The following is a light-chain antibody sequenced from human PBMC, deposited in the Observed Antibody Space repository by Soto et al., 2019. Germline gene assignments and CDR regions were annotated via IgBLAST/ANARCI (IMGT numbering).Light chain of an antibody. V-gene: IGLV1-44*01. CDR1: TSDIGTNA. Sequence: QSVLSQPPSASGTPGQRVTVSCSGSTSDIGTNAVNWFQHVPGMAPRLLIYTNNLRPSGVPDRFSASKSGTSASLAISGLQSEDEADYYCATWHDYFYVFGTGTKLTVL. CDR2: TNN. J-gene: IGLJ1*01. CDR3: ATWHDYFYV.